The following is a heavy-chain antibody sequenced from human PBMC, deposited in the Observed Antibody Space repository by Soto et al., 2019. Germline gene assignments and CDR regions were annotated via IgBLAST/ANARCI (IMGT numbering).Heavy chain of an antibody. V-gene: IGHV2-5*02. J-gene: IGHJ4*02. CDR1: GFSLSSGGVG. CDR3: AHSPFFGDKLDY. Sequence: QSTLKESGPTLVKPTQTLTLTCNFSGFSLSSGGVGVVWIRQPPGKALEWLATIYWDDDKRYSPSLTSRLTITKDTSKNQVVLTMTNMDPVDTAAYYCAHSPFFGDKLDYWGQGTLVTVS. D-gene: IGHD2-21*01. CDR2: IYWDDDK.